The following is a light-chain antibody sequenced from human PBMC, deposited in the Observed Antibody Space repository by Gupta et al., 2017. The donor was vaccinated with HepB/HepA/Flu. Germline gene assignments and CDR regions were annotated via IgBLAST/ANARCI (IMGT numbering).Light chain of an antibody. J-gene: IGLJ1*01. V-gene: IGLV2-14*01. Sequence: SALTQPASVSGSPGQSITISCTGTSSDVGGYNFVSWYQQHPGKAPKLMIYDVSNRPSGVSNRFSGSKSGNTASLTISGLQAEDEADYYCSSYTSSSTFVFGTWTKVTVL. CDR3: SSYTSSSTFV. CDR2: DVS. CDR1: SSDVGGYNF.